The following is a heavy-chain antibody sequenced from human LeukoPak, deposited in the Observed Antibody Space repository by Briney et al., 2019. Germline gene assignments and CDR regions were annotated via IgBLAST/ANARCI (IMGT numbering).Heavy chain of an antibody. CDR3: VKGAPGITVMGSAFDI. Sequence: GGSLRLSCAASGFTVSSNYMSWVRQAPGKGLEWVSGISWNSGSIGYADSVKGRFTISRDNAKNSLYLQMNSLRAEDMALYYCVKGAPGITVMGSAFDIWGQGTMVTVSS. CDR1: GFTVSSNY. CDR2: ISWNSGSI. V-gene: IGHV3-9*03. D-gene: IGHD1-7*01. J-gene: IGHJ3*02.